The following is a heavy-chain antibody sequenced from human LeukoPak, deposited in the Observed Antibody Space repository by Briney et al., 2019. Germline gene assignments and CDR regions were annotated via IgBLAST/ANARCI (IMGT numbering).Heavy chain of an antibody. CDR1: GFTFSLFS. J-gene: IGHJ5*01. CDR3: ARDVGYCSGGSCYRWFAS. CDR2: ISTGSDVI. D-gene: IGHD2-15*01. V-gene: IGHV3-48*01. Sequence: GGSLRLSCAASGFTFSLFSISWVRQAPGKGLEWVLYISTGSDVIYYADSVRGRFSISRDDASNSVSLQMNSLRADDTAVYYCARDVGYCSGGSCYRWFASWGQGTLVTVSS.